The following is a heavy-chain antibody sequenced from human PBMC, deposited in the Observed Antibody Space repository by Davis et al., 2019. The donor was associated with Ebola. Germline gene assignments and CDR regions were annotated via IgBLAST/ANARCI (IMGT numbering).Heavy chain of an antibody. J-gene: IGHJ6*02. V-gene: IGHV1-2*04. Sequence: ASVKVSCKASGGTFSSYAISWVRQAPGQGLEWMGWINPNSGGTNYAQKFQGWVTMTRDTSISTAYMELSRLRSDDTAVYYCARESIAARRYYYGMDVWGQGTTVTVSS. D-gene: IGHD6-6*01. CDR1: GGTFSSYA. CDR3: ARESIAARRYYYGMDV. CDR2: INPNSGGT.